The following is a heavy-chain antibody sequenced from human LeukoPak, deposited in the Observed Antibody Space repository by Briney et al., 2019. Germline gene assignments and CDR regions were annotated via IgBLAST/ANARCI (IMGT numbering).Heavy chain of an antibody. CDR3: ALSAGGSYPHNDAFDI. CDR1: GYTFTSNY. J-gene: IGHJ3*02. D-gene: IGHD1-26*01. Sequence: ASVKVSYKASGYTFTSNYMHWLRQAPGQGLEWMGIINPSGGSTSYAQKFQGRVTMTRDMSTSTVYMDLSSLRSEDTAVYYCALSAGGSYPHNDAFDIWGQGTMVTVSS. V-gene: IGHV1-46*01. CDR2: INPSGGST.